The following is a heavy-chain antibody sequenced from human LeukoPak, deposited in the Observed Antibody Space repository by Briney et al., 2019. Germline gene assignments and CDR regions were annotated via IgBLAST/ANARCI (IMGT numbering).Heavy chain of an antibody. CDR1: GYSFTSYW. J-gene: IGHJ4*02. Sequence: PGESLKISCKGSGYSFTSYWIGWVRQMPGKGLEWMGIIYPGDSDTRYSPSFQGQVTISADKSISTAYLQWSSLKASDTAMYYCARHLGDSSGYYYVYDYWGQGTLVAVSS. CDR3: ARHLGDSSGYYYVYDY. D-gene: IGHD3-22*01. V-gene: IGHV5-51*01. CDR2: IYPGDSDT.